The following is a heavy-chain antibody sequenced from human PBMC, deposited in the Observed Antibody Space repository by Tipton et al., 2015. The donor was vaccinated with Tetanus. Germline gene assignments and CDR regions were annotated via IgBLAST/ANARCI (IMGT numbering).Heavy chain of an antibody. CDR2: IYQTGTT. Sequence: LRLSCTVSGASFSSGDYYWSWIRKPPGKDLEWIGYIYQTGTTYYNPSLKGRVTISMDRSNTQFSLRLDSLTAADTAVYFCARNVYTVTNDAFDIWGHGTLVNVSS. CDR3: ARNVYTVTNDAFDI. CDR1: GASFSSGDYY. V-gene: IGHV4-30-4*01. D-gene: IGHD4-11*01. J-gene: IGHJ3*02.